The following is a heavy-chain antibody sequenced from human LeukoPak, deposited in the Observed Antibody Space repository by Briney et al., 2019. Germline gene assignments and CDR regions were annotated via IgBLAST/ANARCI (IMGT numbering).Heavy chain of an antibody. CDR1: GGSISSYY. D-gene: IGHD3-22*01. CDR2: IYYSGST. J-gene: IGHJ3*02. Sequence: SETLSLTCTVSGGSISSYYWSWIRQPPGKGLEWIGYIYYSGSTNYNPSLKSRVTISVDTSKNQFSLKLGSVTAADTAVYYCASGYYYDSSALRDDAFDIWGQGTMVTVSS. V-gene: IGHV4-59*01. CDR3: ASGYYYDSSALRDDAFDI.